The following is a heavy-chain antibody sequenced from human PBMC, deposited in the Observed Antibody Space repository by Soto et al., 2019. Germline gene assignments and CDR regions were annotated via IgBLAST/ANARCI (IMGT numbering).Heavy chain of an antibody. J-gene: IGHJ1*01. D-gene: IGHD3-3*01. CDR3: AKVVEWMIDTAEYFQD. CDR1: GFTFSNSA. CDR2: ISVSGSMT. Sequence: EVHLLESGGGLVQPGGSLRLSCAASGFTFSNSAMSWVRQAPGRGLEWVSSISVSGSMTYSAGSVKGRFTISRDNSKNTLYLQLKSLRVEDTAAYYCAKVVEWMIDTAEYFQDWGQGTLVTVSS. V-gene: IGHV3-23*01.